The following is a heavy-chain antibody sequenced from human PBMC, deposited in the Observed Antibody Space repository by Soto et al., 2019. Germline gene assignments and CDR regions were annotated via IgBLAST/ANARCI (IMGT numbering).Heavy chain of an antibody. CDR3: AREPDHCSGGSCYPNWFDP. CDR1: GGSISSGGYY. D-gene: IGHD2-15*01. Sequence: QVQLQESGPGLVKPSQTLSLTCTVSGGSISSGGYYWSWIRQHPGKGLEWIGYIYYSGSTYYNPSLKSRVTISVDTSKNQFSLKLSSVTVADTAVYYCAREPDHCSGGSCYPNWFDPWGQGTLVTVSS. V-gene: IGHV4-31*03. J-gene: IGHJ5*02. CDR2: IYYSGST.